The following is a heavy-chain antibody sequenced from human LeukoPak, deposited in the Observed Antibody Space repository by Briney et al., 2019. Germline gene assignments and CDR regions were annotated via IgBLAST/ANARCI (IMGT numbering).Heavy chain of an antibody. Sequence: PGGSPRLSCAASGFTFSSYGMHWVRQAPGKGLEWVAVISYDGSNKYYADSVKGRFTISRDNSKNTLYLQMNSLRAEDTAVYYCAKDVAIDYWGQGTLVTVSS. V-gene: IGHV3-30*18. J-gene: IGHJ4*02. D-gene: IGHD2-21*01. CDR3: AKDVAIDY. CDR1: GFTFSSYG. CDR2: ISYDGSNK.